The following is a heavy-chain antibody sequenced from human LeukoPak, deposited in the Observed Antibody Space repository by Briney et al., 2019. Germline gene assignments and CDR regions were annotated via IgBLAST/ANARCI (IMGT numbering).Heavy chain of an antibody. CDR1: GYTFTSYD. V-gene: IGHV1-8*03. CDR3: ARARTHPDYYEMYYFQH. D-gene: IGHD3-22*01. J-gene: IGHJ1*01. Sequence: GESLKISCKGSGYTFTSYDINWVRQATGQGLEWMGWMNPNSGNTGYAQKFQGRVTITRNTSISTAYMELSSLRSEDTAVYYCARARTHPDYYEMYYFQHWGQGTLVTVSS. CDR2: MNPNSGNT.